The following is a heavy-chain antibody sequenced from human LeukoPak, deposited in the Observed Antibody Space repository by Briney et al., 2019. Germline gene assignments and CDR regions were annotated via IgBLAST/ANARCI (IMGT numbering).Heavy chain of an antibody. CDR1: GFTFSRYS. Sequence: PGGSLRLSCAASGFTFSRYSMNWVRQAPGKGLEWVSYISSSSSTIYYADSVKGRFTISRDNAKHSLYLQMNSLRAEDTAMYYCARMYQLLYDDAFDIWGQGTMVTVSS. V-gene: IGHV3-48*01. D-gene: IGHD2-2*02. J-gene: IGHJ3*02. CDR2: ISSSSSTI. CDR3: ARMYQLLYDDAFDI.